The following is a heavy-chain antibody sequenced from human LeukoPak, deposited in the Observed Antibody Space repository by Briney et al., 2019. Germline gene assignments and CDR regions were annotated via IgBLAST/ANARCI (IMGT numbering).Heavy chain of an antibody. Sequence: SQTLSLTCTVSGGSINSDYWSWVRQPPGKGLEWIGYIYYSGTSTNYNPSFKSRVTISVDRSKNQFSLKMSSVTASDTAVYYCARQGHKLTLVDYYGMDVWGQGTTVTVSS. CDR2: IYYSGTST. V-gene: IGHV4-59*08. D-gene: IGHD1-26*01. J-gene: IGHJ6*02. CDR3: ARQGHKLTLVDYYGMDV. CDR1: GGSINSDY.